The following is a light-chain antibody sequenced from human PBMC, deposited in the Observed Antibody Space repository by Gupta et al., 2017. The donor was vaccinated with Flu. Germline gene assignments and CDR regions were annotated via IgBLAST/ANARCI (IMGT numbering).Light chain of an antibody. J-gene: IGKJ2*01. V-gene: IGKV3-20*01. CDR2: GAS. CDR1: QSVSIY. CDR3: QQYGTSPT. Sequence: PGERATLSCRASQSVSIYLAWYQQKPGQAPRLLISGASSRATGIPDSFSGSGSGIDFALTISRLEPEDFAVYFCQQYGTSPTFGQGTKLEIK.